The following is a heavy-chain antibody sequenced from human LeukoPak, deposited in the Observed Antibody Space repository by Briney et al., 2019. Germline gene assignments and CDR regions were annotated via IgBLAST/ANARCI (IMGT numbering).Heavy chain of an antibody. CDR3: AKYGPGSGSYSTSWYFHQ. CDR2: INHSGRT. Sequence: SETLSLTCAVYGGSFSDYYWTWIRQSPGKGLEWIGEINHSGRTNYNPSLESRITISLDTSKNQFSLKLNSVTGADTAVYYCAKYGPGSGSYSTSWYFHQWGQGTLVTVSS. CDR1: GGSFSDYY. V-gene: IGHV4-34*01. D-gene: IGHD1-26*01. J-gene: IGHJ4*02.